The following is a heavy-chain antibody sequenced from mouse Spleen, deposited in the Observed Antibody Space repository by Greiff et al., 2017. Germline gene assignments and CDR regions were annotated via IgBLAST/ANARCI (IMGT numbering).Heavy chain of an antibody. V-gene: IGHV5-6*01. Sequence: EVQLVESGGDLVKPGGSLKLSCAASGFTFSSYGMSWVRQTPDKRLEWVATISSGGSYTYYPDSVKGRFTISRDNAKNTLYLQMSSLKSEATAMFNRERQGDDYGFEYWGEGTTLTDSS. CDR1: GFTFSSYG. D-gene: IGHD2-4*01. CDR2: ISSGGSYT. CDR3: ERQGDDYGFEY. J-gene: IGHJ2*01.